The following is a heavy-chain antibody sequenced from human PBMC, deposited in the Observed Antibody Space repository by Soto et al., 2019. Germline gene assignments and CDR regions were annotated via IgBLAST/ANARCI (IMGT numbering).Heavy chain of an antibody. Sequence: SETLSLTCTVSGGSISSYYWSWIRQPPGKGLEWIGYIYYSGSTNYNPSLKSRVTISVDTSKNQFSLKLSSVTAADTAVYYCARGLYYDFWSGYYTGAPYNWFDPWGQGTPVTVSS. CDR3: ARGLYYDFWSGYYTGAPYNWFDP. J-gene: IGHJ5*02. V-gene: IGHV4-59*01. CDR1: GGSISSYY. CDR2: IYYSGST. D-gene: IGHD3-3*01.